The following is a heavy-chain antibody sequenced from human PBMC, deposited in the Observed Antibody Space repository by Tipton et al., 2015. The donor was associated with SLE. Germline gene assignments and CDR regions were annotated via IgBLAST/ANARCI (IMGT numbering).Heavy chain of an antibody. CDR2: INHSGST. Sequence: TLSLTCTVSGGSISSGGYYWSWTRQPPGKGLEWIGEINHSGSTNYNPSLKSRVTISVDTSKNQFSLKLSSVTAADTAVYYCARTGYSSSWLYFQHWGQGTLVTVSS. CDR3: ARTGYSSSWLYFQH. CDR1: GGSISSGGYY. V-gene: IGHV4-39*07. J-gene: IGHJ1*01. D-gene: IGHD6-13*01.